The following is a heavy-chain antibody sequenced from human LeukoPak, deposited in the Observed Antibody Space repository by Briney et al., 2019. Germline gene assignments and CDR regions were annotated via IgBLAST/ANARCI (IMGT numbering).Heavy chain of an antibody. CDR3: TRPNYGDYADDY. CDR1: GFTFSGSA. V-gene: IGHV3-73*01. CDR2: IRSKAKYYET. J-gene: IGHJ4*02. Sequence: GGSLRLSCAASGFTFSGSAMHWVRRASGKGLEWVGRIRSKAKYYETTYAPSVKGRFAISRDDSKNTASLLMNGLKTEDTAMYYCTRPNYGDYADDYWGQGTLVTVSS. D-gene: IGHD4-17*01.